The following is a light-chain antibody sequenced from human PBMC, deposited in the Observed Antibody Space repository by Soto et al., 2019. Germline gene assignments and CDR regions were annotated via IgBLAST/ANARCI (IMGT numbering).Light chain of an antibody. Sequence: QSALTQPASVSGSPGQSITISCTGTSSDVGGYNYVSWYQQHPGKAPKLMIYDVSNRPSGVSNRFSGSKSGNTASLTLSGLQAEDGADYYCSPTNSSNPVVFGGGTKVTVL. J-gene: IGLJ2*01. CDR3: SPTNSSNPVV. CDR2: DVS. CDR1: SSDVGGYNY. V-gene: IGLV2-14*01.